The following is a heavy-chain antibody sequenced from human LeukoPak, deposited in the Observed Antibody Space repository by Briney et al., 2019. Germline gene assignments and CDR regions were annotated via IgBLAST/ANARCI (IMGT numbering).Heavy chain of an antibody. Sequence: SVKVSCKASGGTSSSYAISWVRQAPGQGLEWMGRIIPILGIANYAQKFQGRVTITADKSTSTAYMELSSLRSEDTAVYYCARSITIFGVVTPNAFDIWGQGTMVTVSS. D-gene: IGHD3-3*01. CDR2: IIPILGIA. V-gene: IGHV1-69*04. J-gene: IGHJ3*02. CDR1: GGTSSSYA. CDR3: ARSITIFGVVTPNAFDI.